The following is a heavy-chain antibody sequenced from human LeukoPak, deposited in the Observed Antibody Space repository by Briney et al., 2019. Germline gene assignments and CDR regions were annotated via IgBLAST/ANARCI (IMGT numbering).Heavy chain of an antibody. Sequence: GGSLRLSCAASGFTFSNSAMHWVRQPPGKGLEWVTVISKDETNTYYADSVKGRFTISRDNSNNMLYLQMNSLRTEDTAVYYCAKVGSGDDYYWGQGTLVTVSS. CDR1: GFTFSNSA. D-gene: IGHD5-12*01. CDR2: ISKDETNT. J-gene: IGHJ4*02. V-gene: IGHV3-30*18. CDR3: AKVGSGDDYY.